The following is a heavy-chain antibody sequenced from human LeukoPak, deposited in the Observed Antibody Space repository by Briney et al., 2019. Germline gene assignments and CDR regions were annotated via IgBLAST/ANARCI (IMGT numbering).Heavy chain of an antibody. CDR1: GYTFTSYD. J-gene: IGHJ6*02. CDR3: ARSLRFSYYYYYGMDV. Sequence: GASVKVSCKASGYTFTSYDINWVRQATGQGLEWMGWMNPNSGNTGYARKFQGRVTMTRNTSISTAYMELSSLRSEDTAVYYCARSLRFSYYYYYGMDVWGQGTTVTVSS. D-gene: IGHD3-3*01. V-gene: IGHV1-8*01. CDR2: MNPNSGNT.